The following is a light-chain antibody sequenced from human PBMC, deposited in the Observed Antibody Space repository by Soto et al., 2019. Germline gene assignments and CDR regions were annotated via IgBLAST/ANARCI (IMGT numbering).Light chain of an antibody. CDR1: QTIGTN. CDR3: QQAYSSRT. CDR2: AAS. V-gene: IGKV1-39*01. J-gene: IGKJ1*01. Sequence: DIQMTQSPSSLSASVGDRVIITCRASQTIGTNLNWYQQKAGKVPRLLIYAASRLQSWVPSRFTGSGSGTDFTLIINSLQPEDFATYHCQQAYSSRTFGQGTKVDFK.